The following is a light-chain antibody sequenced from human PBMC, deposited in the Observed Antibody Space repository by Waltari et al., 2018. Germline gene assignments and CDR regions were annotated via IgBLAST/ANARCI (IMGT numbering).Light chain of an antibody. CDR2: GNT. J-gene: IGLJ3*02. CDR1: SSNVGAGAD. V-gene: IGLV1-40*01. Sequence: QSVLTQSPSVSGAPGQRVTISCTGSSSNVGAGADVQWYQQLPGTAPKLLLYGNTSRPSGVPDRFSASKSGTSSSLAITGLQAEDEADYYCQSYDSSLSGWVFGGGTKLTVL. CDR3: QSYDSSLSGWV.